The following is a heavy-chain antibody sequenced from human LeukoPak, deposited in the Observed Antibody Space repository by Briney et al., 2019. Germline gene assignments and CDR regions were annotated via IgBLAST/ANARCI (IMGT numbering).Heavy chain of an antibody. J-gene: IGHJ5*02. Sequence: SETLSLTCTVSGYSISSGYYWGWIRQPPGKGLEWIGSIYHSGSTYYNPSLKSRVTISVDTSKNQFSLKLSSVTAADTAVYYCARVASHYDSSGYWKGHDWFDPWGQEPWSPSPQ. CDR1: GYSISSGYY. D-gene: IGHD3-22*01. V-gene: IGHV4-38-2*02. CDR2: IYHSGST. CDR3: ARVASHYDSSGYWKGHDWFDP.